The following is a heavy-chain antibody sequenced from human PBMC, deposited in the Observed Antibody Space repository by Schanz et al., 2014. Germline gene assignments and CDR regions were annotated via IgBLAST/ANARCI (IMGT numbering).Heavy chain of an antibody. CDR3: ARDRRFFDRDDLYYFDS. Sequence: QVQLVQSGAEVKKPGASVRVSCKASGYTFTTYAMSWVRQAPGQGLEWMGWMNPKTGNTDHAQKFQGRVTITRDTSASTAYMALTDLRSDDTAVYYCARDRRFFDRDDLYYFDSWGQGTLVTVSS. J-gene: IGHJ4*02. D-gene: IGHD3-3*01. CDR2: MNPKTGNT. CDR1: GYTFTTYA. V-gene: IGHV1-18*01.